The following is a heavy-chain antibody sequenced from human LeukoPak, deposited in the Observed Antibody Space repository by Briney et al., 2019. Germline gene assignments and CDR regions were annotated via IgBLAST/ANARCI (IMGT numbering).Heavy chain of an antibody. CDR1: GFSFNKHW. CDR2: VNNDGSST. J-gene: IGHJ4*02. D-gene: IGHD5/OR15-5a*01. Sequence: PGGSLRLSCAASGFSFNKHWMHWVRQAPGKGLVWVSYVNNDGSSTSYADSVKGRFTISRDNAKNTLYLQVNSLRAEDTAVYYCARGGLSTGLDYWGQGTLVTVSS. V-gene: IGHV3-74*01. CDR3: ARGGLSTGLDY.